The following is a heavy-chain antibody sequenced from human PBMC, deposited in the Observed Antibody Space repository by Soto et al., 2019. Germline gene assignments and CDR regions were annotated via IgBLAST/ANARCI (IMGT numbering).Heavy chain of an antibody. CDR2: ISGNGEII. D-gene: IGHD4-17*01. V-gene: IGHV3-48*04. CDR3: ARDVDADFRTDFDY. J-gene: IGHJ4*02. Sequence: PGGSLRLSCAASGFTFSSYAMSWVRRAPGKGLEWISCISGNGEIIQYAASARGRFTISRDNAENSVYLEMDSLRAEDTALYYCARDVDADFRTDFDYWGRGTLVTVSS. CDR1: GFTFSSYA.